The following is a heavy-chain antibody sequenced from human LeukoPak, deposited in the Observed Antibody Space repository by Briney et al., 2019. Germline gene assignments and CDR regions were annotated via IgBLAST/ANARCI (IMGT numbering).Heavy chain of an antibody. CDR3: TTGSGADHYYYYYMDV. J-gene: IGHJ6*03. CDR1: GFTVSSNY. Sequence: GGSLRLSCAASGFTVSSNYMSWVRQAPGKGLEWVSVIYSGGSTYYADSVKGRFTISRDNSKNTLYLQMNSLRAEDTAVYYCTTGSGADHYYYYYMDVWGKGTTVTISS. D-gene: IGHD6-19*01. V-gene: IGHV3-53*01. CDR2: IYSGGST.